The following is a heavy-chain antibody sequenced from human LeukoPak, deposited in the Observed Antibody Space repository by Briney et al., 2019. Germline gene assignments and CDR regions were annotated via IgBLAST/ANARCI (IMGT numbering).Heavy chain of an antibody. V-gene: IGHV3-7*01. CDR3: AREEFLERLRLGEFLDY. J-gene: IGHJ4*02. D-gene: IGHD3-16*01. CDR2: IKQDGNEK. CDR1: GFTFSIYW. Sequence: PGGSLRLSCAASGFTFSIYWMSWVRQAPGKGLEWVANIKQDGNEKYYVDSVKGRFTVSRDNAKNSLYLQMNSLRVEDSAVYYCAREEFLERLRLGEFLDYGGQGTLVTVSS.